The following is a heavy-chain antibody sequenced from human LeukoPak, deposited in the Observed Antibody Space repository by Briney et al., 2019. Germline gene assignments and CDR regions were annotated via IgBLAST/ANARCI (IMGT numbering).Heavy chain of an antibody. CDR1: GGTFSSYA. J-gene: IGHJ5*02. Sequence: ALVKVSCKASGGTFSSYAISWVRQAPGQGLEWMGRIIPILGIANYAQKFQGRVTITADKSTSTAYMELSSLRSEDTAVYYCARGGEVGWFDPWGQGTLVTVSS. CDR3: ARGGEVGWFDP. D-gene: IGHD3-10*01. CDR2: IIPILGIA. V-gene: IGHV1-69*04.